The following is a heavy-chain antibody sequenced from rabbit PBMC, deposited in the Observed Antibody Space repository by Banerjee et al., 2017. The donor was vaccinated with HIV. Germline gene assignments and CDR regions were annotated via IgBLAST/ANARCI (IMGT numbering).Heavy chain of an antibody. CDR3: ARDGAGGSYFAL. V-gene: IGHV1S40*01. D-gene: IGHD8-1*01. J-gene: IGHJ4*01. CDR1: GFSFSSSYY. CDR2: IDVGGSDST. Sequence: QSLEESGGDLVKPGASLTLTCTASGFSFSSSYYMCWVRQAPGKGLEWIACIDVGGSDSTYYASWAKGRFTISKSSSTTVTLQMTSLTAADTATYFCARDGAGGSYFALWGPGTLVTVS.